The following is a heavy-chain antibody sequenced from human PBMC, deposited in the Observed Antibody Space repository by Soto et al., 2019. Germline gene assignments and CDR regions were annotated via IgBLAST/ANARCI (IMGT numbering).Heavy chain of an antibody. Sequence: QVQLVQSGAEVKKPGSSVKVSCKASGGTFSSYAISWVRQAPGQGLEWMGGIIPIFGTANYTQKFQGRVTITADKYTSTAYMELSSLRSEDTAGYYCVLAIGELYTGGYWGQGTLVTVSS. CDR1: GGTFSSYA. CDR3: VLAIGELYTGGY. CDR2: IIPIFGTA. D-gene: IGHD3-10*01. V-gene: IGHV1-69*06. J-gene: IGHJ4*02.